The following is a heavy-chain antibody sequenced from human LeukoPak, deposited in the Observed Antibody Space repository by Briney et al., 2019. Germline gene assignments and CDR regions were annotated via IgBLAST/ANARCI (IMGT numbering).Heavy chain of an antibody. CDR2: ISPYNGDT. Sequence: ASVKVSCKASGYTFTSYGISWVRQAPGQGLEWMGWISPYNGDTDYAQKFQGRVTLTTEKSTTTGNMELTSLRSDDTAVYYCAIGYVSGGYHHRVFYSWGQGTLVTVSS. V-gene: IGHV1-18*01. CDR1: GYTFTSYG. D-gene: IGHD3-22*01. J-gene: IGHJ4*02. CDR3: AIGYVSGGYHHRVFYS.